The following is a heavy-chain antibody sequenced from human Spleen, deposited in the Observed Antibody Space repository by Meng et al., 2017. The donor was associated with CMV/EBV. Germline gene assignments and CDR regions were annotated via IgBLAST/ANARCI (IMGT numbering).Heavy chain of an antibody. J-gene: IGHJ4*02. CDR2: INPSGGST. D-gene: IGHD4-17*01. V-gene: IGHV1-46*01. CDR1: GYTFTSYY. CDR3: ARDRAGHGDLGN. Sequence: ASVKVSCKASGYTFTSYYMHWVRQAPGQGLEWMGIINPSGGSTSYAQKFQGRVTVTTDTSISTSYLEVRRLRSDDTAVYYCARDRAGHGDLGNWGQGTLVTVSS.